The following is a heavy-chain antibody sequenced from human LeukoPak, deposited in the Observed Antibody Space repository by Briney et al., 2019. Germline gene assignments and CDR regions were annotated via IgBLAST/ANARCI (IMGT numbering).Heavy chain of an antibody. CDR1: GFTFSSYA. CDR3: ARVSGGSGY. J-gene: IGHJ4*02. CDR2: ISYDGSNK. Sequence: GRSLGLSCAASGFTFSSYAMHWVRQAPGKGLEWVAVISYDGSNKYYADSVKGRFTISRDNSKNTLYLQMNSLRAEDTAVYYCARVSGGSGYWGQGTLVTVSS. D-gene: IGHD3-10*02. V-gene: IGHV3-30*04.